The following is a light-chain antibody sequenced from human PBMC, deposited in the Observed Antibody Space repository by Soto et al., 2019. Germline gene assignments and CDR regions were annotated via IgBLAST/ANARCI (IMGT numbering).Light chain of an antibody. CDR3: QHYNSYSEA. CDR1: QDISKY. V-gene: IGKV1-33*01. Sequence: DIQMTQSPSSLSASVGDRVTITCQASQDISKYLNWYQQKPGKAPKLLIYDASNLETGVPSKFSGRGSGTEFTLTISSLQPDDFATYYCQHYNSYSEAFGQGTKVDIK. CDR2: DAS. J-gene: IGKJ1*01.